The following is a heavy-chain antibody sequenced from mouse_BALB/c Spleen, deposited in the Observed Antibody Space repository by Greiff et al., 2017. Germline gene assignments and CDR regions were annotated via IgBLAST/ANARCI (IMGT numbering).Heavy chain of an antibody. CDR3: ARWDYAHAMDY. Sequence: EVQGVESGGGLVQPGGSRKLSCAASGFTFSSFGMHWVRQAPEKGLEWVAYISSGSSTIYYADTVKGRFTISRDNPKNTLFLQMTSLRSEDTAMYYCARWDYAHAMDYWGQGTSVTVSS. CDR2: ISSGSSTI. J-gene: IGHJ4*01. D-gene: IGHD2-4*01. CDR1: GFTFSSFG. V-gene: IGHV5-17*02.